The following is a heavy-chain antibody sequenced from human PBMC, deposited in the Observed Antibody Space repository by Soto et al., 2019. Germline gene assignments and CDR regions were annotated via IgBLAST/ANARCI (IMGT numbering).Heavy chain of an antibody. CDR3: ARMATFGSLNWFDP. V-gene: IGHV1-8*01. CDR2: MNPGSGDT. CDR1: GYSFTNND. Sequence: GAAVKVSCKASGYSFTNNDVSWVRQATGQGLEWMGWMNPGSGDTGYAQKFQGRVTMTRDISTATAYMELSSLRSDDTAIYYCARMATFGSLNWFDPWGQGTLVTSPQ. J-gene: IGHJ5*02. D-gene: IGHD3-16*01.